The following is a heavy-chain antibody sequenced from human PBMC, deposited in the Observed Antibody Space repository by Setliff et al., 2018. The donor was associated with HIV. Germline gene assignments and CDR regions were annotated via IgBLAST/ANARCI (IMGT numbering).Heavy chain of an antibody. J-gene: IGHJ5*02. V-gene: IGHV1-2*02. CDR3: ARDMFEIWERSLAKGDEFDP. CDR2: INPNSGDT. Sequence: ASVKVSCKASGYTFIGHYIHWVRQAPGQGLEWMGWINPNSGDTKYAQKLQDRVSLTRDTSLSTAYMELSSLTSDDTAIYYCARDMFEIWERSLAKGDEFDPWGQGSLVTVSS. D-gene: IGHD3-10*02. CDR1: GYTFIGHY.